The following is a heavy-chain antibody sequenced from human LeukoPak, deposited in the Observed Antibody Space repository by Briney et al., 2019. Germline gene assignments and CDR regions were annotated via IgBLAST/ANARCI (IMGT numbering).Heavy chain of an antibody. J-gene: IGHJ4*02. V-gene: IGHV4-34*01. CDR2: INHSGST. Sequence: PSETLSLTCAVYGGSFSGYYWSWIRQPPGKGLEWIGEINHSGSTNYNPSLKSRVTISVDTSKNQFSLKLSSVTAVDTAVYYCARSIAVAVDFDYWGQGTLVTVSS. CDR1: GGSFSGYY. D-gene: IGHD6-19*01. CDR3: ARSIAVAVDFDY.